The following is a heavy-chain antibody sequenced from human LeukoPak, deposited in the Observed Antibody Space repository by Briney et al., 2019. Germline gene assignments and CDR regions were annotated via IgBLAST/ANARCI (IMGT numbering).Heavy chain of an antibody. Sequence: GRSLRPSSAASTFIFSSYAMSWVRQAPGKGLGWVSTIRASRGSTYYAGSVQGWFAISRDNSNNTVYLQMHSLRAEDTAVYYCAKDRSCINDVCHEYFDYWVQGTLVTVSS. V-gene: IGHV3-23*01. CDR3: AKDRSCINDVCHEYFDY. CDR2: IRASRGST. D-gene: IGHD2-8*01. CDR1: TFIFSSYA. J-gene: IGHJ4*02.